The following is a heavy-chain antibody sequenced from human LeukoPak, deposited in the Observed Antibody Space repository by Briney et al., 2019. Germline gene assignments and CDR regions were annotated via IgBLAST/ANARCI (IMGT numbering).Heavy chain of an antibody. CDR1: GFTFSSYG. D-gene: IGHD6-19*01. CDR3: ARAIGVAGTYDAFDI. Sequence: GRSLRLSCAASGFTFSSYGMHWVRQAPGKGLEWVAVIWYDGSNKYYADSVKGRFTISRDNSKNTLYLQMNSLRAEDTAVYYCARAIGVAGTYDAFDIWGQGTMVTVSS. V-gene: IGHV3-33*01. CDR2: IWYDGSNK. J-gene: IGHJ3*02.